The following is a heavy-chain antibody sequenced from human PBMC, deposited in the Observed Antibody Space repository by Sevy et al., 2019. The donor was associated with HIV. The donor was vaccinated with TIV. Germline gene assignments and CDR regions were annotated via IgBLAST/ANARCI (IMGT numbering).Heavy chain of an antibody. J-gene: IGHJ4*02. Sequence: GGSLRLSCVASGFSLNTYWMLWVRQAPGKGLEWVANINQDGSVNYYADSVKGRFTISRDNAMNLVSLQLNILRVEDTALDYGVRATATADSFWGQGTLVTVSS. V-gene: IGHV3-7*03. CDR1: GFSLNTYW. CDR3: VRATATADSF. D-gene: IGHD6-13*01. CDR2: INQDGSVN.